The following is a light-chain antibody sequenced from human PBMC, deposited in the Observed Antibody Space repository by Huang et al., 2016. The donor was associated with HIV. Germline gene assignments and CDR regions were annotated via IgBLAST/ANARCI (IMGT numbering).Light chain of an antibody. CDR1: QSVSRY. CDR3: QQRGNWPPFT. Sequence: EIVLTQSPATLSVSPGERATLSCRARQSVSRYLVWYQQKPGQAPRLLIYDASNRATGIPARFSGSGSGTDFTLTISSLEPEDFAVYYCQQRGNWPPFTFGGGTKVEIK. J-gene: IGKJ4*01. CDR2: DAS. V-gene: IGKV3-11*01.